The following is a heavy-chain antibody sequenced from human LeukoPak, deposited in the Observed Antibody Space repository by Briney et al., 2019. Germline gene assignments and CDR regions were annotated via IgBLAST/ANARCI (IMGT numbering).Heavy chain of an antibody. CDR1: GFTFSSYA. CDR3: AKDGGLGDPDHRDY. J-gene: IGHJ4*02. D-gene: IGHD2-21*01. V-gene: IGHV3-23*01. CDR2: IKGSGGST. Sequence: PGGSLRLSCAASGFTFSSYAMSWVRQARGKGLEGFSAIKGSGGSTYYADSVKGRFTISRDNSKNTLYLQMNSLRAEDTAVYYCAKDGGLGDPDHRDYWGQGTLVTVSS.